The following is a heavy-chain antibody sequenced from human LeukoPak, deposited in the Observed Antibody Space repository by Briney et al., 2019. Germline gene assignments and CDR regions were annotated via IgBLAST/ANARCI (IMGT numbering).Heavy chain of an antibody. V-gene: IGHV3-30*18. CDR1: GFTFSSYW. Sequence: GSLRLSCAASGFTFSSYWMSWVRQAPGKGLEWVAVISYDGSNKYYADSVKGRFTISRDNSKNTLYLQMNSLRAEDTAVYYCAKVQEAGTAYYYGMDVWGQGTTVTVSS. J-gene: IGHJ6*02. D-gene: IGHD6-19*01. CDR2: ISYDGSNK. CDR3: AKVQEAGTAYYYGMDV.